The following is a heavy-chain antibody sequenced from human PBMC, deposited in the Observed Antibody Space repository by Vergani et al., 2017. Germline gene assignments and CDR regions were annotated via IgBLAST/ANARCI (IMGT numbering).Heavy chain of an antibody. D-gene: IGHD6-19*01. CDR1: GGTFSSYA. Sequence: QVQLVQSGAEVKKPGSSVKVSCKASGGTFSSYAISWVRQAPGQGLEWMGRIIPNLGTANYAQKFQGRVTMTTDTSTRTAYMELRSLRSDDTAVYYGARPGKRSSGWSGGEYWGQGTLVTVAS. CDR3: ARPGKRSSGWSGGEY. J-gene: IGHJ4*02. V-gene: IGHV1-69*04. CDR2: IIPNLGTA.